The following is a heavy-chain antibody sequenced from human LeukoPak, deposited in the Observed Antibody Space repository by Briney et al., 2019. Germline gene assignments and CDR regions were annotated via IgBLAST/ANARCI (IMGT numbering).Heavy chain of an antibody. J-gene: IGHJ6*02. Sequence: SETLSLTCTVSGGSISSSSYYWGWIRQPPGTGLEWIGSIYYSGSTYYNPSLKSRVTISVDTSKNQFSLKLSSVTAADTAVYYCARHYYGSGSFYYYYGMDVWGQGTTVTVSS. D-gene: IGHD3-10*01. CDR1: GGSISSSSYY. V-gene: IGHV4-39*01. CDR2: IYYSGST. CDR3: ARHYYGSGSFYYYYGMDV.